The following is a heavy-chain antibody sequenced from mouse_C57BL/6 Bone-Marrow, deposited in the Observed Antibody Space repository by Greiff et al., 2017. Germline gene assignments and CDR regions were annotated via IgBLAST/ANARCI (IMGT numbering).Heavy chain of an antibody. CDR1: GYTFTDYY. V-gene: IGHV1-76*01. D-gene: IGHD2-14*01. Sequence: QVQLQQSGAELVRPGASVKLSCKASGYTFTDYYINWVKQRPGQGLEWIARIYPGSGNTYYNEKFKGKATLTAEKSSSTAYMQLSSLTSEDSAVYFCARDRSNYFDYWGQGTTLTVSS. CDR2: IYPGSGNT. CDR3: ARDRSNYFDY. J-gene: IGHJ2*01.